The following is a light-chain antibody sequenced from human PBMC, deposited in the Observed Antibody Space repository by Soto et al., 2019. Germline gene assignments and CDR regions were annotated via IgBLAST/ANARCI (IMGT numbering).Light chain of an antibody. CDR3: QQYNNWPLT. CDR2: DAT. CDR1: QSVSSN. Sequence: EIVMTQSPASLSVSPGERATLSCRASQSVSSNLAWYQQKPGQAPRLLIYDATTRATGIPARFSGSGSGTEFTLTIRSLQSEDFAVYYWQQYNNWPLTFGGGTKVEIK. J-gene: IGKJ4*01. V-gene: IGKV3-15*01.